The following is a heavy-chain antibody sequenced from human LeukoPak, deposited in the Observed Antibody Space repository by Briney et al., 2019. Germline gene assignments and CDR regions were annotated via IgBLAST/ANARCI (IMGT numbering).Heavy chain of an antibody. Sequence: ASVRVSCKASGGTFSSYAISWVRQAPGQGLEWMGGIIPIFGTANYAQKFQGRVTITADESTSKAYMELSSLRSEDTAVYYCARGGGEDTAMGNNWFDPWGQGTLVTVSS. D-gene: IGHD5-18*01. J-gene: IGHJ5*02. V-gene: IGHV1-69*13. CDR1: GGTFSSYA. CDR2: IIPIFGTA. CDR3: ARGGGEDTAMGNNWFDP.